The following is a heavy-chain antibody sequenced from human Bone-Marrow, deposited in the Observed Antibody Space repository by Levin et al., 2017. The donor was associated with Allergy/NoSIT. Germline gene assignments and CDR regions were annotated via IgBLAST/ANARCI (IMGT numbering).Heavy chain of an antibody. J-gene: IGHJ4*02. Sequence: PGGSLRLSCAASGLAFSNAWMTWVRQAPGRGLEWVGRIKRISEGGTRDYAAPVDGRFTISRDDSLKTLYLQMNSLKAEDTAVYYCSTDSYDFWGQGTLVTVSS. CDR3: STDSYDF. CDR1: GLAFSNAW. CDR2: IKRISEGGTR. V-gene: IGHV3-15*01.